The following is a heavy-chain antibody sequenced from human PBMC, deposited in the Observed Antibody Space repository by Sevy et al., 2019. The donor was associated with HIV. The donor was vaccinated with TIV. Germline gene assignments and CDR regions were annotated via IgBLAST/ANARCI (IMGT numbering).Heavy chain of an antibody. J-gene: IGHJ6*02. CDR1: GDTFGNYA. V-gene: IGHV1-69*13. D-gene: IGHD1-1*01. CDR3: ARSNPDGYNYSYYYGMDV. Sequence: ASVKVSCKASGDTFGNYAIAWVRQAPGQGLEWMGGIIPVFGSANSAQKFQDRVTITADVSTSTAYMELRSLRSEDTAVYYCARSNPDGYNYSYYYGMDVWRQGTTVTVSS. CDR2: IIPVFGSA.